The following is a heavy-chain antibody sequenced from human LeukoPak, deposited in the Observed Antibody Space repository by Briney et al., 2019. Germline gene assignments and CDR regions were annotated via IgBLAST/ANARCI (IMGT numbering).Heavy chain of an antibody. J-gene: IGHJ2*01. CDR3: ARDGFAAATLHWCFDL. Sequence: PGGSLRLSCAASGFTLSSYSMNWVRQAPGKGLEWVSSISSSSSYIYYADSVKGRFTISRDNARNSLYLQMNSLRAEDTAVYYCARDGFAAATLHWCFDLWGRGTLVTVSS. D-gene: IGHD6-13*01. CDR1: GFTLSSYS. CDR2: ISSSSSYI. V-gene: IGHV3-21*01.